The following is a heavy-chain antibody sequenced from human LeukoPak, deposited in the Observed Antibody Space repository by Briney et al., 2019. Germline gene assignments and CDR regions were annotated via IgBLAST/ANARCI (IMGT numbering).Heavy chain of an antibody. CDR1: GYTFTGYY. D-gene: IGHD3-3*01. CDR2: INPNSGGT. J-gene: IGHJ4*02. Sequence: GASVKVSCKASGYTFTGYYMHWVRQAPGQGLEWMGWINPNSGGTNYAQKFQGRVTMTRDTSISTAYMELSRLRSDDTAVYYCARDREVLRFLEWLRHFDYWGQGTLVTVSS. V-gene: IGHV1-2*02. CDR3: ARDREVLRFLEWLRHFDY.